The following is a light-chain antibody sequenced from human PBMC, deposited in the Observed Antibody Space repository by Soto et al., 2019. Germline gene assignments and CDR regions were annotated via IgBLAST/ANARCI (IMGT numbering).Light chain of an antibody. J-gene: IGKJ3*01. V-gene: IGKV2-28*01. CDR3: MQALQTPFT. Sequence: DIVMTQSPLSLPVTPGEPASISCRSSQSLLHSNGYNYLDWYLQKPGQSPQHLIYLGSNRASGVPDRCSGSGSGTDFTLKISRVEAEDVGVYYCMQALQTPFTFGPGTKVDIK. CDR1: QSLLHSNGYNY. CDR2: LGS.